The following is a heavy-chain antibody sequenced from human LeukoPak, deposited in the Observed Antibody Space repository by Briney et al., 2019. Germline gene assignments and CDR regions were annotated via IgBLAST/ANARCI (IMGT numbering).Heavy chain of an antibody. CDR1: GFTFSDYT. J-gene: IGHJ4*02. CDR3: AREIYYLPEY. Sequence: GGSLRLSCAASGFTFSDYTMNWVRQTPGKGLEWVSSICGTSAYIYYADSVRGRFTISRDNAKNSLYLQMNSLGVEDTAVYYCAREIYYLPEYWGQGTLVTVSS. V-gene: IGHV3-21*06. D-gene: IGHD3-22*01. CDR2: ICGTSAYI.